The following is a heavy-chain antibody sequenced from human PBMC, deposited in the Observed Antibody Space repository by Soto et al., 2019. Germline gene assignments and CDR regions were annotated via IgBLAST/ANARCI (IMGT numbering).Heavy chain of an antibody. CDR2: IYYSGST. Sequence: SETLSLTCTVSGGSISSGDYYWSWIRQPPGKGLEWIGYIYYSGSTYYNPSLKSRVTISVDTSKNQFSLKLSSVTAADTAVYYGAVGVVLNYGMDVWGQGTTVTVAS. CDR3: AVGVVLNYGMDV. J-gene: IGHJ6*02. V-gene: IGHV4-30-4*01. D-gene: IGHD2-2*01. CDR1: GGSISSGDYY.